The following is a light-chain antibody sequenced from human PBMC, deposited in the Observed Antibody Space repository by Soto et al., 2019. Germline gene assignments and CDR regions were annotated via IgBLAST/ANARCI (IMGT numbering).Light chain of an antibody. CDR2: KAS. CDR1: QSISSW. V-gene: IGKV1-5*03. CDR3: QQYKSYSSWT. J-gene: IGKJ1*01. Sequence: DIQMTQSPSTLSASVGDRVTITCRASQSISSWLAWYQQKPGKAPKLLIYKASSLESGVPSTFSGSGSGTEFTLTISSLQPDDFATYYCQQYKSYSSWTFGQGTKVDIK.